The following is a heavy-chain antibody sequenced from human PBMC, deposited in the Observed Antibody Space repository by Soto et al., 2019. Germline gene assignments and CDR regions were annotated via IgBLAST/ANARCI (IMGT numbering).Heavy chain of an antibody. J-gene: IGHJ5*02. D-gene: IGHD2-15*01. CDR3: ARGGDLYCSGGSCYSWFDP. CDR2: INPNSGGT. V-gene: IGHV1-2*04. CDR1: GYTFTGYY. Sequence: QVQLVQSGAEVKKPGASVKVSCKASGYTFTGYYMHWVRQAPGQGLEWMGWINPNSGGTNYAQKFKGWVTMTRDTFISTAYMELSRLRSDDTAVYYCARGGDLYCSGGSCYSWFDPWGQGTLVTVSS.